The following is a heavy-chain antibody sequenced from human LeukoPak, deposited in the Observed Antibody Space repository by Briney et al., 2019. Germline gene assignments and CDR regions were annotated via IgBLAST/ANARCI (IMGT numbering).Heavy chain of an antibody. J-gene: IGHJ6*02. Sequence: PSETLSLTCTVSGGSISSYYWNWIRQPPGKGLEWIGYIYYSGSTNYNPSLKSRVTISVDTSKNQFSLKLSSVTAADTAVYYCARVRATVRLGDPHYYYYGMDVWGQGTTVTVSS. CDR1: GGSISSYY. D-gene: IGHD4-4*01. CDR3: ARVRATVRLGDPHYYYYGMDV. CDR2: IYYSGST. V-gene: IGHV4-59*01.